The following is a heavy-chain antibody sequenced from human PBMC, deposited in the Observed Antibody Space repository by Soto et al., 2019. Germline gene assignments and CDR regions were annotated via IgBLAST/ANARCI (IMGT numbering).Heavy chain of an antibody. V-gene: IGHV3-23*01. Sequence: LRLSCAASGFTFSSYAMSWVRQAPGKGLEWVSAISGSGGSTYYADSVKGRFTISRDNSKNTLYLQMNSLRAEDTAVYYCAKVRYYDSSGYYFDYWGQGTLVTVSS. CDR1: GFTFSSYA. CDR2: ISGSGGST. D-gene: IGHD3-22*01. J-gene: IGHJ4*02. CDR3: AKVRYYDSSGYYFDY.